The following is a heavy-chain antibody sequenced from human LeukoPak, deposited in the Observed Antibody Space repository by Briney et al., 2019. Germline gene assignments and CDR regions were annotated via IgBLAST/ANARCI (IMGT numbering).Heavy chain of an antibody. Sequence: GGSLRLSCAASGFTFSSYGMHWVRQAPGKGLEWVAVISYDGSNKYYADSVKGRFTISRDNSKNTLYLQMNSLRAEDTAVYYCARDRVQAHWSGKYYYYYMDVWGKGTTVTVSS. CDR1: GFTFSSYG. J-gene: IGHJ6*03. D-gene: IGHD3-3*01. CDR3: ARDRVQAHWSGKYYYYYMDV. CDR2: ISYDGSNK. V-gene: IGHV3-30*03.